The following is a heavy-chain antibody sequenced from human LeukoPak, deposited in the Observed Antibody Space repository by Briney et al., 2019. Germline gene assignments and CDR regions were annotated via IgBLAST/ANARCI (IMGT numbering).Heavy chain of an antibody. V-gene: IGHV5-51*01. CDR2: IYPGDSDT. D-gene: IGHD3-16*01. CDR3: ARQGFGFESAALNRFDY. Sequence: GESLKISCKGSGYSFSSYWIGWVRQMPGKGLEWMGIIYPGDSDTRYSPSFQGQVTISADKSISTAYLQWSSLKASDTAMYYCARQGFGFESAALNRFDYWGQGTLVTVSS. J-gene: IGHJ4*02. CDR1: GYSFSSYW.